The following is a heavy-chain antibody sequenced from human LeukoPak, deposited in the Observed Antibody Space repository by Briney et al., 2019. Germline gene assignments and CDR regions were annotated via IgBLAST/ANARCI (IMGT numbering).Heavy chain of an antibody. CDR3: ARVASSSWYSGFDY. J-gene: IGHJ4*02. CDR2: IYHSGST. V-gene: IGHV4-30-2*01. CDR1: GGSISSGGYS. D-gene: IGHD6-13*01. Sequence: PSETLSLTCAVSGGSISSGGYSWSWIRQPPGKGLEWIGYIYHSGSTYYNPSLKSRVTISVDTSKNQFSLKLSSVTAADTAVYYCARVASSSWYSGFDYWGQGTLVTVSS.